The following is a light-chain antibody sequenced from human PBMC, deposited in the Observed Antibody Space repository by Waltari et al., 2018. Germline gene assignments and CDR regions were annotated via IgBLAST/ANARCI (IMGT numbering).Light chain of an antibody. CDR2: GAS. J-gene: IGKJ2*01. CDR3: QQYYSPPHS. V-gene: IGKV4-1*01. Sequence: DIVMTQSPNSLTVSVGERATINCRSSQSVLNRPDNQKCLAWHQQKPGQPPKLLIYGASTRESGVSDRFSGSGSGTDFTLTITSLQAEDVAVYYCQQYYSPPHSFGQGTKLEI. CDR1: QSVLNRPDNQKC.